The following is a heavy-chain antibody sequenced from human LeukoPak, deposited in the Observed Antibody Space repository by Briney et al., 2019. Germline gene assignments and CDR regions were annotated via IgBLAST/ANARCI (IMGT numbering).Heavy chain of an antibody. CDR1: GYTFTNYA. Sequence: ASVKVSCKASGYTFTNYAVNWVRQAPGQGLEWTGWINTNTGNPTYAQGFTGRLVFSLDTSVSTAYLQISSLKAEDTAIYYCARKAGMVYYYRYMDVWGKGTTVTVSS. D-gene: IGHD6-19*01. J-gene: IGHJ6*03. CDR2: INTNTGNP. V-gene: IGHV7-4-1*02. CDR3: ARKAGMVYYYRYMDV.